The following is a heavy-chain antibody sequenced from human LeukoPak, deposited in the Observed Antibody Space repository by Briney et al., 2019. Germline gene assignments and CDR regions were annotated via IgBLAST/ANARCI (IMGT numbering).Heavy chain of an antibody. CDR2: IKQDGSEK. D-gene: IGHD3-22*01. V-gene: IGHV3-7*01. CDR1: GFTFSSYW. CDR3: ARVWSYYYDSSGYSSAPYYFDY. J-gene: IGHJ4*02. Sequence: TGGSLRLACAASGFTFSSYWMSWVRQAPGKGLEWVANIKQDGSEKYYVDSVKGRFTISRDNAKNSLYLQMNSLRAEDTAVYYCARVWSYYYDSSGYSSAPYYFDYWGQGTLVTVSS.